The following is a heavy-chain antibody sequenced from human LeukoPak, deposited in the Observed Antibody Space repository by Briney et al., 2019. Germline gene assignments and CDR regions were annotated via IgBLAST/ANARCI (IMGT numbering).Heavy chain of an antibody. CDR1: GFTFSSYA. Sequence: PGGSLRLSCAASGFTFSSYAMSWVRQAPGKGLEWVSAISGSGGSTYYADSVKGRFTISRDSAKNSFYLQMTSLRAEDTAVYHCARGSATILDWFDPWGQGTLVTVSS. CDR2: ISGSGGST. V-gene: IGHV3-23*01. J-gene: IGHJ5*02. D-gene: IGHD3-3*01. CDR3: ARGSATILDWFDP.